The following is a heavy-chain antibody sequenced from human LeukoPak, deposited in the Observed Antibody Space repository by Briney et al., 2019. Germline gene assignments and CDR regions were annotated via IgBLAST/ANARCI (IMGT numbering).Heavy chain of an antibody. CDR2: INPSDGST. D-gene: IGHD2-15*01. Sequence: VASVKVSCKASGDSLTKYYKHWVRQAPGQGLEWMGIINPSDGSTTYTQKFQGRVTMTTDTSTSTVNMELSSLRSEDTAVYYCAPSVRSGGSYYFDYWGQGTLVTVSS. J-gene: IGHJ4*02. CDR3: APSVRSGGSYYFDY. V-gene: IGHV1-46*01. CDR1: GDSLTKYY.